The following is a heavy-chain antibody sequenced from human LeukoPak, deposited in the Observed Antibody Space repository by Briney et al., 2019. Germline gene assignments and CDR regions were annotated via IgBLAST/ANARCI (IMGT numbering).Heavy chain of an antibody. CDR2: IYSSGNT. D-gene: IGHD6-13*01. CDR1: GGSISSYY. Sequence: SSETLSLTCTVSGGSISSYYWTWIRQPAGKRLEWIGRIYSSGNTDYNPSLKSRVTMSLDTSKSRFSLELTSVTAADTAVYYCARAGGGSSWSPDSWGQGTLVTVS. CDR3: ARAGGGSSWSPDS. J-gene: IGHJ4*02. V-gene: IGHV4-4*07.